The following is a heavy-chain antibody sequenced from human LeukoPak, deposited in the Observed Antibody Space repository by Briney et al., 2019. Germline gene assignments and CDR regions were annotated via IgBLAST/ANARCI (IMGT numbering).Heavy chain of an antibody. CDR2: INHSGST. D-gene: IGHD6-13*01. V-gene: IGHV4-34*01. J-gene: IGHJ3*02. CDR3: ARGGSSIWYGDAFDI. CDR1: GGSFSNYY. Sequence: SETLSLTCAVYGGSFSNYYWTWIRQPPGQGLEWIGEINHSGSTNYNPSLKGRVTMSVDTSQKQFSLNLNSVTAADAAVYFCARGGSSIWYGDAFDIWGQGTMVTVSS.